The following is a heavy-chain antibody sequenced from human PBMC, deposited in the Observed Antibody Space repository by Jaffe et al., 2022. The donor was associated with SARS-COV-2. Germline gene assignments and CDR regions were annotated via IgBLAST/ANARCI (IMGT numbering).Heavy chain of an antibody. V-gene: IGHV4-34*01. CDR1: GGSFSGYY. D-gene: IGHD1-1*01. Sequence: QVQLQQWGAGLLKPSETLSLTCAVSGGSFSGYYWSWIRQPPGQGLEWLGEIHPSGGTDYNPSLKSRISISVDTSKNQFSLRLSSVTAADTAIYFCSRGQDAYKSGQFWGQGTLVTVSS. CDR2: IHPSGGT. J-gene: IGHJ4*02. CDR3: SRGQDAYKSGQF.